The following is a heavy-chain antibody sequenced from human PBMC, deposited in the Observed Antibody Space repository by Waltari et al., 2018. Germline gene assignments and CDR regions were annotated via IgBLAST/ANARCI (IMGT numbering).Heavy chain of an antibody. CDR3: ARGDEWAFDY. J-gene: IGHJ4*02. CDR2: IYYSGSA. CDR1: GGPTSSGDSS. D-gene: IGHD1-26*01. V-gene: IGHV4-30-2*01. Sequence: QLQLQESGSGLVKPSQTLSLTCAVSGGPTSSGDSSWIWTRQPPGKGLEWIAYIYYSGSAYYNPSLKSRVIISVDRSKNQFSLKLSSVTAADTAVYYCARGDEWAFDYWGQGTLVTVSS.